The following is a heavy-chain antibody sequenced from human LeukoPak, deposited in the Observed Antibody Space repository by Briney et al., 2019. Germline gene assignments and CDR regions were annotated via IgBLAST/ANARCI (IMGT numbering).Heavy chain of an antibody. D-gene: IGHD6-6*01. CDR1: GGSISSYY. Sequence: SETLSLTCTVSGGSISSYYWSWIRQPPGKGLEWIGYIYYSGSTNYNPSLKSRVTISVDTSKNQFSLKLSSVTAADTAVYYCARDPIAAPYYFDYWGQGTQVTVSS. CDR3: ARDPIAAPYYFDY. CDR2: IYYSGST. J-gene: IGHJ4*02. V-gene: IGHV4-59*12.